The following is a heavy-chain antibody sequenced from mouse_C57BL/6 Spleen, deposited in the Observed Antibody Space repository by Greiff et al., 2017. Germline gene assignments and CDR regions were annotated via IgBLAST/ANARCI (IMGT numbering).Heavy chain of an antibody. CDR2: IRNKANGYTT. J-gene: IGHJ4*01. Sequence: EVKVVESGGGLVQPGGSLSLSCAASGFTFTDYYMSWVRQPPGKALEWLGFIRNKANGYTTEYSASVKGRFTISRDNSQSILYLQMNALRAEDSATYYCARSYLLLDYWGQGTSVTVSS. V-gene: IGHV7-3*01. CDR1: GFTFTDYY. D-gene: IGHD2-1*01. CDR3: ARSYLLLDY.